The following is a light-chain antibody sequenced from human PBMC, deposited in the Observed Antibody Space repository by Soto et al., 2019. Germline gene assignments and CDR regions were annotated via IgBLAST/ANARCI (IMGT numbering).Light chain of an antibody. CDR2: VAS. V-gene: IGKV1-27*01. CDR1: QGISNY. Sequence: DIQMTQSPSSLSASVGDRVTITCRASQGISNYLACYQQIPGKVPKLLISVASTLQSGVPSRFSGSGAGTDFTLTISRLQPEDVATYYCQKYTNVPTFGGGTKVEIK. CDR3: QKYTNVPT. J-gene: IGKJ4*01.